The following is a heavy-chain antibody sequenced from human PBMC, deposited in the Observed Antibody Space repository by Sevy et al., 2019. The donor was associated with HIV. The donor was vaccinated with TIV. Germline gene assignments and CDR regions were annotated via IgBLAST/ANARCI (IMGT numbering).Heavy chain of an antibody. Sequence: GGSLRLSCAASGFTFSSYAMHWVRQAPGKGLEWVAVISYGGSNKYYADSVKGRFTISRDNSKNTLYLQMNSLRAEDTAVYYCATSPSRIAAADKGDAFDIWGQGTMVTVSS. CDR1: GFTFSSYA. J-gene: IGHJ3*02. V-gene: IGHV3-30-3*01. CDR3: ATSPSRIAAADKGDAFDI. D-gene: IGHD6-13*01. CDR2: ISYGGSNK.